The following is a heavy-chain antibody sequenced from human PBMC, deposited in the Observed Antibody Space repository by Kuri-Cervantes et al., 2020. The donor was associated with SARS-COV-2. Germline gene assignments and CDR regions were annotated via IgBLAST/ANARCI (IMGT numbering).Heavy chain of an antibody. Sequence: GGSLRLSCAASGFTFSRYWMSWVRQTPGKGLEWVANIKQDGSEKYYADSVKGRFTISRDNSKNTLYVQMNSLRAEDTAVYYCAKDSNWSLDDWGQGTLVTVSS. J-gene: IGHJ4*02. CDR1: GFTFSRYW. CDR2: IKQDGSEK. CDR3: AKDSNWSLDD. V-gene: IGHV3-7*01. D-gene: IGHD1-1*01.